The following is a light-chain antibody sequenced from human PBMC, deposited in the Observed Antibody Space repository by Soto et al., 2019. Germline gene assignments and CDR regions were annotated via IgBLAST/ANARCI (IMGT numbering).Light chain of an antibody. CDR1: SAHSSFA. CDR3: QTWGTGIHVV. V-gene: IGLV4-69*01. Sequence: QPVLTQSPSASASLGASVKLTCTLSSAHSSFAIAWHQQQPEKGPRYLMKLNSDGSHTKGDGIPDRFSGSSSGAERYITISSLQSEDEADYYCQTWGTGIHVVFGGGTKLTVL. J-gene: IGLJ2*01. CDR2: LNSDGSH.